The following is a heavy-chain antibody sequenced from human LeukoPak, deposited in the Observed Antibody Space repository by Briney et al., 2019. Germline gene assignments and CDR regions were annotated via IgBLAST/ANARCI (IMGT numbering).Heavy chain of an antibody. CDR1: GFTFSSYA. CDR3: ARGYCSSTSCAPNV. D-gene: IGHD2-2*01. J-gene: IGHJ6*04. CDR2: ISGSGGST. V-gene: IGHV3-23*01. Sequence: GGSLRLSCAASGFTFSSYATSWVRQAPGKGLEWVSAISGSGGSTYYADSVKGRFTISRDNSKNTLYLQMNSLRAEDTAVYYCARGYCSSTSCAPNVWGKGTTVTVSS.